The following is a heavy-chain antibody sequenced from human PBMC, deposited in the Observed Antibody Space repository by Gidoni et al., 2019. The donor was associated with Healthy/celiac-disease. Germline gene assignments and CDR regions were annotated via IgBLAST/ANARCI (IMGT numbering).Heavy chain of an antibody. CDR1: GGSISSGGYY. CDR3: ARDNGVVHRGNWCDP. Sequence: QVQLQESGPGLVKPSQTLSLNCTFSGGSISSGGYYWSWIRQHPGKGLEWIGYIYYSGSTYYNPSLKSRVTRSVDTAKNQFSLKLRSVTAADTAVYYCARDNGVVHRGNWCDPWGQGTLVTVSS. D-gene: IGHD3-3*01. CDR2: IYYSGST. J-gene: IGHJ5*02. V-gene: IGHV4-31*03.